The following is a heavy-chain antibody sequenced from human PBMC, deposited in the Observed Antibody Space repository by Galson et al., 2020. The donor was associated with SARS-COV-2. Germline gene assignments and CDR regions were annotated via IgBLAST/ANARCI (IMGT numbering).Heavy chain of an antibody. CDR2: VYYSGRT. Sequence: SETLSLTCSVSGGSISSSSYYWAWIRQPPGTGLEWIGSVYYSGRTYYNPSLKSRVTISVDTSKNQFSLKLSSVTAADTAMYYCARLNYYGSGSYYWFDSWGQGTLVTVSS. CDR3: ARLNYYGSGSYYWFDS. D-gene: IGHD3-10*01. J-gene: IGHJ5*01. CDR1: GGSISSSSYY. V-gene: IGHV4-39*01.